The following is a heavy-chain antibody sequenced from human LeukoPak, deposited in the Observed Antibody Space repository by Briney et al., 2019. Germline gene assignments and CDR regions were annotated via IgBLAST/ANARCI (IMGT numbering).Heavy chain of an antibody. CDR3: VKRVCSTTSCSAPFAY. CDR2: ISSNGDST. Sequence: GGSLRLSCSASGFTFSSYAMHWVRQAPGKGLEYVSAISSNGDSTYYADSVKGRFTISRDNSKNTLYLQMSSLRAEDTAVYYCVKRVCSTTSCSAPFAYWGQGTLATVSS. J-gene: IGHJ4*02. D-gene: IGHD2-2*01. CDR1: GFTFSSYA. V-gene: IGHV3-64D*06.